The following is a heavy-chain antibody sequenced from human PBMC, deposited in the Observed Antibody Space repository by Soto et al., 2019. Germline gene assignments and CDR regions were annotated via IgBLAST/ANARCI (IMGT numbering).Heavy chain of an antibody. CDR2: TYYRSKWYN. CDR3: VRLIGNSWLDF. J-gene: IGHJ5*01. V-gene: IGHV6-1*01. CDR1: GDSVSSSSVT. D-gene: IGHD1-26*01. Sequence: QVQLQQSEPGLVKPSQTLSLTCAISGDSVSSSSVTWNWIRQSPSRGLEWLGRTYYRSKWYNDYAESVKRRITINPATFKNQFSLHLNSVTPEDTAVYYCVRLIGNSWLDFWGQGTLVTVSS.